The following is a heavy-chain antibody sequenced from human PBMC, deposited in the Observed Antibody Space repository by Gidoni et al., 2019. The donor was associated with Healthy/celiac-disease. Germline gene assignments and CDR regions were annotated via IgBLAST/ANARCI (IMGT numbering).Heavy chain of an antibody. V-gene: IGHV4-39*01. CDR2: IYYSGST. J-gene: IGHJ4*02. CDR3: ARFCVASGPYFDY. D-gene: IGHD5-12*01. CDR1: GGSISSSSYS. Sequence: QLQLQESGPGLVKPSETLSLTCTVSGGSISSSSYSWGWIRQPPGKGLEWIGSIYYSGSTYYNPSLKSRVTISVDTSKNQFSLKLSSVTAADTAVYYCARFCVASGPYFDYWGQGTLVTVSS.